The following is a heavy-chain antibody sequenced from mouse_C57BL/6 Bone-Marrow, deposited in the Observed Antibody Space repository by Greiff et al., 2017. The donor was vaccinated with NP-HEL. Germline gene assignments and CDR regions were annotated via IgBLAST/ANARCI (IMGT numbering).Heavy chain of an antibody. J-gene: IGHJ2*01. V-gene: IGHV14-4*01. Sequence: VQLQQSGAELVRPGASVKLSCTASGFNIKDDYMHWVKQRPEQGLEWIGWIDPENGDTEYASKFQGKATITADTSSNTAYLQRSSLTSEDTAVYYCTTPIYYGYDGDYWGQGTTLTVSS. CDR2: IDPENGDT. D-gene: IGHD2-2*01. CDR3: TTPIYYGYDGDY. CDR1: GFNIKDDY.